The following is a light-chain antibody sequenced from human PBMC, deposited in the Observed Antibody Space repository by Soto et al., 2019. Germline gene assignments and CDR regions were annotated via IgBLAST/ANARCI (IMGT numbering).Light chain of an antibody. CDR1: SSDVGGYNY. J-gene: IGLJ2*01. V-gene: IGLV2-14*01. CDR3: SSYTSSSTYVV. CDR2: DVS. Sequence: QSALTQPASVSGSPGQSITISCTGTSSDVGGYNYVSWYQQHPGKAPKLMIYDVSNRPSGVSNRFSGSKSGNTASLTISGLQAEDEADYYCSSYTSSSTYVVFGGGNQLTVL.